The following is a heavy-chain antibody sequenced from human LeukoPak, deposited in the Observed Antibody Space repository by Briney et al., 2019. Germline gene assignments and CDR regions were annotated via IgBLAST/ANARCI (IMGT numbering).Heavy chain of an antibody. CDR1: GYTLTEVS. CDR2: FDPGDGET. D-gene: IGHD5-12*01. J-gene: IGHJ4*02. CDR3: ASSRDGYNLLSL. V-gene: IGHV1-24*01. Sequence: ASVKVSCKVSGYTLTEVSMHWVRQAPGKGLEWMGGFDPGDGETIYAQKFQGRVTMTEDTSTDTAYMELSSLRSEDTAVYYCASSRDGYNLLSLWGQGTLVTVSS.